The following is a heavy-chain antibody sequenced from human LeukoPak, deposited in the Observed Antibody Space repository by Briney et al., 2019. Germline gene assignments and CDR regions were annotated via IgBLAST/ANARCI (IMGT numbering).Heavy chain of an antibody. CDR3: ARVTMVRGVIAYYYMDV. CDR2: INPNSGGT. D-gene: IGHD3-10*01. CDR1: GYTFTSYG. Sequence: VSVKVSCKASGYTFTSYGISWVRQAPGQGLEWMGWINPNSGGTNYAQKFQGRVTMTRDTSISTAYMELSRLRSDDTAVYYCARVTMVRGVIAYYYMDVWGKGTTVTISS. V-gene: IGHV1-2*02. J-gene: IGHJ6*03.